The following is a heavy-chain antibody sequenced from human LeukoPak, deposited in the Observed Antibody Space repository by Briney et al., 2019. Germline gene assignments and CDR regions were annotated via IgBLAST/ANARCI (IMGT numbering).Heavy chain of an antibody. J-gene: IGHJ4*02. CDR2: ISGSGGST. CDR3: AKDLGYYDSSGYLSFDY. CDR1: RFTFSSYA. Sequence: GVSLRLSCAASRFTFSSYAMSRVRQAPGKGLEWVSAISGSGGSTYYADSVKGRFTISRDNSKNTLYLQMNSLRAEDTAVYYCAKDLGYYDSSGYLSFDYWGQGTLVTVFS. V-gene: IGHV3-23*01. D-gene: IGHD3-22*01.